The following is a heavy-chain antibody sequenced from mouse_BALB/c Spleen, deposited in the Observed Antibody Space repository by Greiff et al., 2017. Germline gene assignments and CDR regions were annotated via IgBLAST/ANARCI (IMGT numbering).Heavy chain of an antibody. J-gene: IGHJ3*01. CDR2: ISSGGST. D-gene: IGHD2-1*01. CDR3: AREGNGNYGGFAY. Sequence: EVKVVESGGGLVKPGGSLKLSCAASGFTFSSYAMSWVRQTPEKRLEWVASISSGGSTYYPDSVKGRFTISRDNARNILYLQMSSLRSEDTAMYYCAREGNGNYGGFAYWGQGTLVTVSA. V-gene: IGHV5-6-5*01. CDR1: GFTFSSYA.